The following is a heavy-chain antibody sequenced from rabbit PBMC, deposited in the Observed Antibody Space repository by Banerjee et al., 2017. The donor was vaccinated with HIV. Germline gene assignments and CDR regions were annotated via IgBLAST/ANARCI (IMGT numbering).Heavy chain of an antibody. CDR3: ARDLAGVIGWNFNL. V-gene: IGHV1S45*01. Sequence: QEQLEESGGDLVKPEGSLTITCTASGFSFSNKYVMCWVRQAPGKGLEWIGYITYGGSTFYASWAKGRFTISKTSWTTVTLQMTSLTAADTATHFCARDLAGVIGWNFNLWGPGTLVTVS. D-gene: IGHD4-1*01. J-gene: IGHJ4*01. CDR2: ITYGGST. CDR1: GFSFSNKYV.